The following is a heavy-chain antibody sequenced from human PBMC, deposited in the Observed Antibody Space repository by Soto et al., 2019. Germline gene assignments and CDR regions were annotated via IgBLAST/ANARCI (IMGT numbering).Heavy chain of an antibody. Sequence: TSETLSLTCDVYGGSSTDYYWSWIRQPPGKGLEWIGEVDHSGSPNYTPSLKSRVTISVDTSKKQFSLKLSSVTAADTAVYYCARVPRITGTVFDPWGQGTLVTVSS. CDR1: GGSSTDYY. V-gene: IGHV4-34*01. CDR3: ARVPRITGTVFDP. J-gene: IGHJ5*02. D-gene: IGHD1-20*01. CDR2: VDHSGSP.